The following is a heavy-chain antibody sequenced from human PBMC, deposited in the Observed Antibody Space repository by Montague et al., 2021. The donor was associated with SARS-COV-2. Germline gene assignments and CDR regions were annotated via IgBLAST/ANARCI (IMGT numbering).Heavy chain of an antibody. CDR1: GGSISSSSYY. Sequence: SETLSLTCTVSGGSISSSSYYWGWIRQPPGKGLEWIGYIYYSGSTNYNPSLKSRVTISVDTSKNQFSLKLSSVAAADTAVYYCARGFDYWGQGTLVTVSS. CDR3: ARGFDY. V-gene: IGHV4-61*05. CDR2: IYYSGST. J-gene: IGHJ4*02.